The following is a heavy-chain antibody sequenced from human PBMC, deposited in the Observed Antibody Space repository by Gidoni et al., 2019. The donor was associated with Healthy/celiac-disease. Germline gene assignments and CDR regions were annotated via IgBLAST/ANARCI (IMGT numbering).Heavy chain of an antibody. CDR1: GGSISSCGYY. V-gene: IGHV4-31*03. Sequence: QVQLQESGPGLVKPSQTLSLPCTFSGGSISSCGYYWSWIRQHPGKGLEWIGYIYYSGSTYYNPSLKSRVTISVDTSKNQFSLKLSSVTAADTAVYYCARGYSYGSLDYWGQGTLVTVSS. J-gene: IGHJ4*02. D-gene: IGHD5-18*01. CDR3: ARGYSYGSLDY. CDR2: IYYSGST.